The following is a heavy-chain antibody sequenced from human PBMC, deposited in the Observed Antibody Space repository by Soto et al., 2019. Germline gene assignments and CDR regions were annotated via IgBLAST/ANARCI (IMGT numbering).Heavy chain of an antibody. V-gene: IGHV4-61*01. CDR2: MYYTGVT. CDR3: ARGGEPLGYYGLDV. D-gene: IGHD3-10*01. Sequence: PSETLSLTCSVSGGSVRSGNHFWNWIRQPPGRRLEWLGYMYYTGVTNYNPPLKSRVSMSVDTSKNQFSLKLTSLTAADTAVYYCARGGEPLGYYGLDVWGQGITVTVSS. CDR1: GGSVRSGNHF. J-gene: IGHJ6*02.